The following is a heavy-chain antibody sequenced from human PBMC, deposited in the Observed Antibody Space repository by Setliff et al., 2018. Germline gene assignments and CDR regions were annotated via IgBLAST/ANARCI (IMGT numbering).Heavy chain of an antibody. CDR2: LFDGGSI. V-gene: IGHV4-38-2*02. J-gene: IGHJ3*02. CDR3: ARDPHYDPTYSLPGHGFDI. Sequence: ASETLSLTCAVSGYSISNGFYWGWIRQSPVKGLEWIGSLFDGGSIYYNPSLKSRASISLDASRNQFALKLTSATAADSAVYFCARDPHYDPTYSLPGHGFDIWGQGAMVTVSS. CDR1: GYSISNGFY. D-gene: IGHD3-22*01.